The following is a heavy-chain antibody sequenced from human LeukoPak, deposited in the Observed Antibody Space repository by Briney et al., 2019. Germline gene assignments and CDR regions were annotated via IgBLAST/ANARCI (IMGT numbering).Heavy chain of an antibody. D-gene: IGHD3/OR15-3a*01. CDR1: GVSITSGDSY. CDR2: ISASGSA. CDR3: ARDPRTVAYYFDF. J-gene: IGHJ4*02. V-gene: IGHV4-61*02. Sequence: KSSETLSLTCTVSGVSITSGDSYWTWIRRPAGKSLEWLGRISASGSASYNPSLKSRVIISIDTSKSQFSLKLTSVTAADTAVYYCARDPRTVAYYFDFWGQGRLVTVSS.